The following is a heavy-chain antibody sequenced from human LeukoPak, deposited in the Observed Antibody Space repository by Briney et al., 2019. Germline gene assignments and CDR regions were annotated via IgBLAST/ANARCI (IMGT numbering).Heavy chain of an antibody. CDR3: AKDYCSSTSCYVNY. Sequence: PGGSLRLSCAASGFTFSSYGMHWVRPAPGKGLEWVAVISYDGSNKYYADSVKGRFTISRDNSKNTLYLQMNSLRAEDTAVYYCAKDYCSSTSCYVNYWGQGTLVTVSS. J-gene: IGHJ4*02. CDR1: GFTFSSYG. V-gene: IGHV3-30*18. CDR2: ISYDGSNK. D-gene: IGHD2-2*01.